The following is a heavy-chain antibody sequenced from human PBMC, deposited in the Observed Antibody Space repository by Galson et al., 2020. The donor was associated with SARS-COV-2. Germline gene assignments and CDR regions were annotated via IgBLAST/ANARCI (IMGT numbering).Heavy chain of an antibody. J-gene: IGHJ2*01. CDR1: GYSISSGYY. CDR3: ASLSGHCGGDCQGYFDL. CDR2: IYHSGSP. D-gene: IGHD2-21*02. V-gene: IGHV4-38-2*01. Sequence: SETLSLTCAVSGYSISSGYYWGWIRQPPGKGLEWIGSIYHSGSPYYNPSLKSRVTISVDTSKNQFSLKLSSVTAADTAVYYCASLSGHCGGDCQGYFDLWGRGTLVTVSS.